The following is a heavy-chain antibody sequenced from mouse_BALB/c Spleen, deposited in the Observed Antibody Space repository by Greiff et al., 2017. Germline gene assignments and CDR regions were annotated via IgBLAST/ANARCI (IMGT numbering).Heavy chain of an antibody. CDR1: GYTFTSYV. D-gene: IGHD2-4*01. Sequence: VQLQQSGPELVKPGASVKMSCKASGYTFTSYVMHWVKQKPGQGLEWIGYINPYNDGTKYNEKFKGKATLTSDKSSSTAYMELSSLTSEDSAVYYCARSGSTMITTGGYYFDYWGQGTTLTVSS. CDR2: INPYNDGT. CDR3: ARSGSTMITTGGYYFDY. J-gene: IGHJ2*01. V-gene: IGHV1-14*01.